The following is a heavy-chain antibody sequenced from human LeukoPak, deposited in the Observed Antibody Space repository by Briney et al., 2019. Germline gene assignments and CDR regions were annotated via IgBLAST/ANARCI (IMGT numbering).Heavy chain of an antibody. Sequence: ASVKVSCKASGYTLISYYMHWLRQAPGQGLEWMGIINPSGGTTTYAQKFQGRVTMTRDMSTSTVYMELSSLRSEDTAVYYCARGGEARETAAANHDFDYWGQGTLVTVSS. V-gene: IGHV1-46*01. CDR2: INPSGGTT. D-gene: IGHD6-13*01. CDR3: ARGGEARETAAANHDFDY. CDR1: GYTLISYY. J-gene: IGHJ4*02.